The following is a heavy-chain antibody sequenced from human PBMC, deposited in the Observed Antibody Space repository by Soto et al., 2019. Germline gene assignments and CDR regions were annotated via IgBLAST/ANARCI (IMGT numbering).Heavy chain of an antibody. Sequence: QDQLVQSGAEVKKPGSSVKVSCKASGGTFSSHTFSWVRQAPGQGLEWMGRIIPALGTATYAQKFQGRVTITADESATTVYMELNSLRSDDTAVYYCARPVFGDYWYFDLWGRGTLVTVSP. CDR2: IIPALGTA. D-gene: IGHD4-17*01. CDR3: ARPVFGDYWYFDL. V-gene: IGHV1-69*08. J-gene: IGHJ2*01. CDR1: GGTFSSHT.